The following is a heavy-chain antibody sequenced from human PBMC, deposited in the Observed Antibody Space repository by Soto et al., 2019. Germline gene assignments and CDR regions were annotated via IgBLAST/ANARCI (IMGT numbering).Heavy chain of an antibody. Sequence: GGSLRLSCAASGFTFSSYSMNWVRQAPGKGLEWVSSISSSSSYIYYADSVKGRFTISRDNAKNSLYLQMNSLRAEDTAVYYCARGGDYSGYDSSFPPHTDLDYWGQGTLVTVSS. CDR1: GFTFSSYS. CDR3: ARGGDYSGYDSSFPPHTDLDY. D-gene: IGHD5-12*01. CDR2: ISSSSSYI. J-gene: IGHJ4*02. V-gene: IGHV3-21*01.